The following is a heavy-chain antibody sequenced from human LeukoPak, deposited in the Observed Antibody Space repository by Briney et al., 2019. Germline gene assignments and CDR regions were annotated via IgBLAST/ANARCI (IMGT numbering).Heavy chain of an antibody. J-gene: IGHJ4*02. CDR2: INPSGGST. CDR1: GYTFTSYY. CDR3: ARAVTVGYCSGGSCGTFVY. D-gene: IGHD2-15*01. Sequence: GAPVKVSCKASGYTFTSYYMHWVRQAPGQGLEWMGIINPSGGSTSYAQKFQGRVTMTRDTSTSTVYMELSSLRSEDTAVYYCARAVTVGYCSGGSCGTFVYWGQGTLVTVSS. V-gene: IGHV1-46*01.